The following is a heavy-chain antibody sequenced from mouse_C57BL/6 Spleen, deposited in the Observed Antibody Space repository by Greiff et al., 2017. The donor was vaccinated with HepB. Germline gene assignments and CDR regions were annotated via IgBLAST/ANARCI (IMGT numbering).Heavy chain of an antibody. CDR2: ILPGSGST. J-gene: IGHJ3*01. V-gene: IGHV1-9*01. D-gene: IGHD3-2*02. Sequence: VQLQQSGAVLMKPGASVKLSCKATGYTFTGYWLVWVIQRPGHGLEWIGEILPGSGSTNYNEKLKGKATFTADTSSNTAYMQLSRLTTEDSAIYYCARSGTAQAAWFAYWGQGTLVTVSA. CDR3: ARSGTAQAAWFAY. CDR1: GYTFTGYW.